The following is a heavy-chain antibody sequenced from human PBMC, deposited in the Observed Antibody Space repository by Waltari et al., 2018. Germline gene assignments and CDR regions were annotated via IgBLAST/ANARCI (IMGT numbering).Heavy chain of an antibody. CDR2: INPKNGDT. Sequence: QVQLVQSGTEVKKPGASVQVSCQASGYRFTDYHLHWVRQTPGQGLEWLGWINPKNGDTGYALNFLGRVTMTRDTSINTVFMDLSGLRSDDTAVFYCARDPGPIVGAPDYWGQGTLVTVSS. V-gene: IGHV1-2*02. CDR3: ARDPGPIVGAPDY. J-gene: IGHJ4*02. CDR1: GYRFTDYH. D-gene: IGHD1-26*01.